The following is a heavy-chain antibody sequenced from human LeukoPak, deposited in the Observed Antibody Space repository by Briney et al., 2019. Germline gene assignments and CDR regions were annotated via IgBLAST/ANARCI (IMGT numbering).Heavy chain of an antibody. Sequence: GGSLRLSCAASGFTFSSYAMHWVRQAPGKGLEWVAVISYDGSNKYYADSVKGRFTISRDNSKNTLYLQVNSLRAEDTAVYYCARDQALYFNGDYWGQGTLVTVSS. V-gene: IGHV3-30*07. J-gene: IGHJ4*02. D-gene: IGHD2/OR15-2a*01. CDR2: ISYDGSNK. CDR3: ARDQALYFNGDY. CDR1: GFTFSSYA.